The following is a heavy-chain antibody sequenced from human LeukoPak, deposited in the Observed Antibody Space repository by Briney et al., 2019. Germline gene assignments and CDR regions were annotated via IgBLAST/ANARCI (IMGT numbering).Heavy chain of an antibody. V-gene: IGHV4-39*01. CDR2: IYYSGST. CDR1: GGSISSGSYC. D-gene: IGHD2-15*01. CDR3: ARRGFVVPASIGAFDI. J-gene: IGHJ3*02. Sequence: SETLSLTCTVSGGSISSGSYCWGWLRPPPGKGLEWVGSIYYSGSTYYNPSLKRRVTISVAPSKNHFSLNLTSVTAAHTSVYYCARRGFVVPASIGAFDIGGQGTMATVS.